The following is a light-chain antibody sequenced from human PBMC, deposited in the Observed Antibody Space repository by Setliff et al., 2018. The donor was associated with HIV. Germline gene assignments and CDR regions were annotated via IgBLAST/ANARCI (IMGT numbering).Light chain of an antibody. CDR3: CSYAGSSTLV. J-gene: IGLJ2*01. Sequence: QSVLTQPASVSGSPGQSITISCTGTSSDVGSYNFVSWYQQHPGKAPKLMIYEVSKRPSGVSNRFSGSKSGNTASLTISGLQAEDEADYYCCSYAGSSTLVFGGGTQLTVL. CDR1: SSDVGSYNF. V-gene: IGLV2-23*02. CDR2: EVS.